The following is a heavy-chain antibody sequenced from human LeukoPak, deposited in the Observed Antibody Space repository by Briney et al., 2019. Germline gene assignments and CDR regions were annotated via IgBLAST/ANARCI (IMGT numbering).Heavy chain of an antibody. CDR2: INPNTSDT. V-gene: IGHV1-2*02. J-gene: IGHJ4*02. CDR3: ASYPRYSSSPPFDY. CDR1: GYTFTGQD. Sequence: ASVKVSXKASGYTFTGQDMHWVRQAPGQGLEWMGWINPNTSDTNYAQKFQGRVTMTRDTTNSTAYMELSRLTSDDTAVYYCASYPRYSSSPPFDYWGQGTLVTVSS. D-gene: IGHD6-19*01.